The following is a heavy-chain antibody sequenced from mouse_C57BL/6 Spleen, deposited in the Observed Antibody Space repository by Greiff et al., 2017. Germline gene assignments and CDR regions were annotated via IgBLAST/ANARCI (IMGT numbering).Heavy chain of an antibody. Sequence: QVQLKQPGAELVRPGTSVKLSCKASGYTFTSYWMHGVKQRPGQGLEWIGVIDPSDSYTNYNQKFKGKATLTVDTSSSTAYMQLSSLTSEDSAVYYCARENGNLPFDVWGTGTTVTVSS. D-gene: IGHD2-1*01. CDR1: GYTFTSYW. CDR2: IDPSDSYT. V-gene: IGHV1-59*01. CDR3: ARENGNLPFDV. J-gene: IGHJ1*03.